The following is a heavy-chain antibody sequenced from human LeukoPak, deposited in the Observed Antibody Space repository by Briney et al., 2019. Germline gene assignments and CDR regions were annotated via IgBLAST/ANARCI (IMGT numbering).Heavy chain of an antibody. J-gene: IGHJ4*02. V-gene: IGHV3-43*01. CDR1: GFTFDDLT. CDR2: ISWDGGST. D-gene: IGHD1-26*01. Sequence: GGSLRLSCAAYGFTFDDLTIHWARQPPGRVLGWVSLISWDGGSTYYADSVKGRFTISRDNSKNSLYLQMNSLRTEDTALYYCAKGGGSYEIDYWGQGTLVTVSS. CDR3: AKGGGSYEIDY.